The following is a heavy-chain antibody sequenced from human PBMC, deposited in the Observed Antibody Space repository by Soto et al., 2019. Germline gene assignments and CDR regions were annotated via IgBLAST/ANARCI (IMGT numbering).Heavy chain of an antibody. Sequence: GGSLRLSCAASGFTFITYAMHWVRQAPFMVLYLLAHISFYLSYINLADSVKGLFTISRYNSNNTLYLQVNSLKPYCTALYYCARTMHYYDSYFDFWGHGTLVTVSS. CDR1: GFTFITYA. D-gene: IGHD3-16*01. CDR3: ARTMHYYDSYFDF. V-gene: IGHV3-30-3*01. J-gene: IGHJ4*01. CDR2: ISFYLSYI.